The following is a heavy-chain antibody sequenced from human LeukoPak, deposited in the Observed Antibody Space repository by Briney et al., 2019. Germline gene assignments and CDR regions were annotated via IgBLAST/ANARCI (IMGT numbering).Heavy chain of an antibody. Sequence: GASVKVSCKASGYTFTGYYMHWVRQAPGQGLEWMGWINPHSSATNYAQKFQGRVTMTRDTSISTAYMELSRLRSDDTAVYYCAREGVGDSSLIIGYWGQGTLVAVSS. CDR3: AREGVGDSSLIIGY. D-gene: IGHD3-22*01. J-gene: IGHJ4*02. CDR2: INPHSSAT. V-gene: IGHV1-2*02. CDR1: GYTFTGYY.